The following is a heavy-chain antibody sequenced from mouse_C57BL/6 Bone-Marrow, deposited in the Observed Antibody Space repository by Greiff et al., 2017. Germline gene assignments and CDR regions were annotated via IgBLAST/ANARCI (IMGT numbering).Heavy chain of an antibody. CDR1: GFNIKDDY. V-gene: IGHV14-4*01. J-gene: IGHJ3*01. Sequence: EVKLQESGAELVRPGASVKLSCTASGFNIKDDYMHWVKQRPEQGLEWIGWIDPENGDTEYASKLQGKATITADTSSNTAYLQLSSLTSEDTAVYYCTTDYGSSYPALVAYWGQGNLVTVSA. CDR2: IDPENGDT. CDR3: TTDYGSSYPALVAY. D-gene: IGHD1-1*01.